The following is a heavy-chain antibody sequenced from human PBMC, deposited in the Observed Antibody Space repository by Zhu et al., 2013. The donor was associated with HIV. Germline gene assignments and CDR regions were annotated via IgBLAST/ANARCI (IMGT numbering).Heavy chain of an antibody. CDR2: ISGSGGST. D-gene: IGHD6-13*01. J-gene: IGHJ6*02. V-gene: IGHV3-23*01. CDR3: AKLVEQLAVKAYYGMDV. Sequence: EVQLLESGGGLVQPGGSLRLSCAASGFTFSSYAMSWVRQAPGKGLEWVSAISGSGGSTYYVDSVKGRFTISRDNSKNTLHLQMNSLRAEDTAVYYCAKLVEQLAVKAYYGMDVWGQGTTVTVSS. CDR1: GFTFSSYA.